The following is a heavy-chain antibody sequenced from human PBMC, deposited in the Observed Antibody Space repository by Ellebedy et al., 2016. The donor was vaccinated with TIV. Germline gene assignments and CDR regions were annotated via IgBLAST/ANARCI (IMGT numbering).Heavy chain of an antibody. D-gene: IGHD2-2*03. CDR1: GFTFSSYG. Sequence: GESLKISCAASGFTFSSYGMSWVRQAPGKGLEWVANIKQDGGEKYYVDSVKGRFTISTDNAKNSLYLQMNSLRAEDTAVYYCARDHRMDDYYYYGREVWGQGTTVTVSS. CDR3: ARDHRMDDYYYYGREV. V-gene: IGHV3-7*01. J-gene: IGHJ6*02. CDR2: IKQDGGEK.